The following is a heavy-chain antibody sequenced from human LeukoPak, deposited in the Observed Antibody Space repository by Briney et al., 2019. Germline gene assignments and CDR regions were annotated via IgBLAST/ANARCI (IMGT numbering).Heavy chain of an antibody. Sequence: SETLSLTCTVSGGSISSGGYYWSWIRQHPGKGLEWIGYIYYSGSTYYNPSLKSRVTISVDTSKNQFSLKLSSVTAADTAVYYCARERGVGRCDYGDYYFDYWGQGTLVTVSS. J-gene: IGHJ4*02. CDR2: IYYSGST. CDR1: GGSISSGGYY. CDR3: ARERGVGRCDYGDYYFDY. D-gene: IGHD4-17*01. V-gene: IGHV4-31*03.